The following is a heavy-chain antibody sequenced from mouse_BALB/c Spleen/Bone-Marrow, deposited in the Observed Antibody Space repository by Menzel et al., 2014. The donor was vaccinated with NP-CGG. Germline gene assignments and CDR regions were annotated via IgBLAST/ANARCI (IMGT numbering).Heavy chain of an antibody. J-gene: IGHJ2*01. CDR2: ISSGSSTI. D-gene: IGHD1-1*01. CDR1: GFTFSSFG. Sequence: EVKLVESGGGLVQPGGSRKLSCAASGFTFSSFGMHWARQAPEKGLEWVAYISSGSSTIYYADTVKGRFTISRDNPKNTLFLQMTSLRSEDTAMYYCAREATVVAKDYFDYWGQGTTLTVSS. CDR3: AREATVVAKDYFDY. V-gene: IGHV5-17*02.